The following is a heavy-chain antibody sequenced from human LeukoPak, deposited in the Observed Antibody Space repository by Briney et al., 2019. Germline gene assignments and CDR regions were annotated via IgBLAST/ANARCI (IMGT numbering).Heavy chain of an antibody. CDR2: ISWNSGNI. Sequence: GGSLRLSCAASGFTFCDYAMHWGRHAPGKGLEWVSGISWNSGNIGYGESVNGQFTISRDKAKNSLYLQMNSLRAEDTALYYCANLHGDYRDYGGQGNLVTVSS. CDR3: ANLHGDYRDY. D-gene: IGHD4-17*01. V-gene: IGHV3-9*01. CDR1: GFTFCDYA. J-gene: IGHJ4*02.